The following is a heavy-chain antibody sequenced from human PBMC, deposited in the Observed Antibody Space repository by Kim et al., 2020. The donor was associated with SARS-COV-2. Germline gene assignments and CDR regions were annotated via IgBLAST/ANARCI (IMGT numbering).Heavy chain of an antibody. D-gene: IGHD2-21*02. CDR3: AKSPGVVVTAIPHYYYFGMDV. J-gene: IGHJ6*02. Sequence: GGSLRLSCAASGFTFSSYAMSWVRQAPGKGLEWCSAISGSGGSTYYADSVKGRFTISRDNSQNTLYLQMNSRRAEDTAVYYCAKSPGVVVTAIPHYYYFGMDVWGQGTTITVSS. V-gene: IGHV3-23*01. CDR1: GFTFSSYA. CDR2: ISGSGGST.